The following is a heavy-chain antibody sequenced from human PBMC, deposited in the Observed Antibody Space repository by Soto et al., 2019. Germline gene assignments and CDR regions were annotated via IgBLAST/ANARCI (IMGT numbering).Heavy chain of an antibody. D-gene: IGHD4-4*01. V-gene: IGHV1-18*01. CDR3: AREPGTTVTPYFDY. J-gene: IGHJ4*02. Sequence: ASVKVSCKASGYTFTSYGISWVRQAPGQGLEWMGWISAYNGNTNYAQKLQGRVTMTTDTSTSTAYMELRSLRSDDTAVYYCAREPGTTVTPYFDYWGQGTLVTVSS. CDR1: GYTFTSYG. CDR2: ISAYNGNT.